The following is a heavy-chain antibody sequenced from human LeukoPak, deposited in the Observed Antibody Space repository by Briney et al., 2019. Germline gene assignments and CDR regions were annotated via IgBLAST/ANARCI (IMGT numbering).Heavy chain of an antibody. Sequence: GGSLRLSCAASGFTFTTYWMTWVRQAPGKGLEWVAKVKQDGSEKYYVDSVKGRFTISRDNAKNSLYLQMNSLRAEDTALYYCAKGRVSRFFDWSIDYWGQGTLVSVSS. CDR1: GFTFTTYW. J-gene: IGHJ4*02. CDR3: AKGRVSRFFDWSIDY. CDR2: VKQDGSEK. V-gene: IGHV3-7*03. D-gene: IGHD3-9*01.